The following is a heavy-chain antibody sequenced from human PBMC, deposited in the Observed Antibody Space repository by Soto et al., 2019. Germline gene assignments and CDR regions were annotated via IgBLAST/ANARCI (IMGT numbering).Heavy chain of an antibody. D-gene: IGHD4-17*01. V-gene: IGHV4-30-4*01. J-gene: IGHJ4*02. CDR3: ASYGGNSVYFEY. CDR2: IYYSGST. Sequence: SETLSLTCTGSGGSISSGDYYWSWIRQPPGKGLEWIGYIYYSGSTYYNPSLKSRVTISVDTSKNQFSLKLSSVTAADTAVYYCASYGGNSVYFEYWGQGTLVTVSS. CDR1: GGSISSGDYY.